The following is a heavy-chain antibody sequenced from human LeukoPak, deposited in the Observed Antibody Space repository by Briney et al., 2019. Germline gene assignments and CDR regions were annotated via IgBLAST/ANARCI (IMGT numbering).Heavy chain of an antibody. CDR2: IYSGGST. Sequence: PGGSLRLSCAASGFTVSSNYMSWVRQAPGKGLEWVSVIYSGGSTYYADSVKGRFTISRDNSKNTLYLQMNSLRAEDTAVYYCAYSSSWYAELIYWGQGTLVTVSS. D-gene: IGHD6-13*01. CDR3: AYSSSWYAELIY. CDR1: GFTVSSNY. J-gene: IGHJ4*02. V-gene: IGHV3-66*01.